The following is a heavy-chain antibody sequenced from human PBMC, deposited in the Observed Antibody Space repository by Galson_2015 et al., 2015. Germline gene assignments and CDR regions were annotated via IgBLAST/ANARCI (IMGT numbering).Heavy chain of an antibody. CDR1: GSGFTGSW. CDR2: ISPVASDT. D-gene: IGHD6-19*01. J-gene: IGHJ4*02. CDR3: ARQGAYSSGWFGVDY. V-gene: IGHV5-51*01. Sequence: SGAEGHKPGESLRISCQGSGSGFTGSWLGWGGQMPGKALAWMGIISPVASDTRSSPSFQGQVTISADKSISTAYVQWRSLKASDTAMYYCARQGAYSSGWFGVDYWGQGTLVTVSS.